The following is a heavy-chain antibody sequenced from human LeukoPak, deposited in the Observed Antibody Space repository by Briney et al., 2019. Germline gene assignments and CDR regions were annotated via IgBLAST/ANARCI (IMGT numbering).Heavy chain of an antibody. D-gene: IGHD6-13*01. J-gene: IGHJ4*02. CDR1: GFTFSTYG. CDR2: IGPSGGYT. Sequence: GGSRRLSCAASGFTFSTYGLSWVRQAPGQGLEWVSVIGPSGGYTNYADSVKGRFTISRDDSKNTLYLQMNSLRAEDTAVYYCAKASSRWYFDGWGQGTLVTVSS. CDR3: AKASSRWYFDG. V-gene: IGHV3-23*01.